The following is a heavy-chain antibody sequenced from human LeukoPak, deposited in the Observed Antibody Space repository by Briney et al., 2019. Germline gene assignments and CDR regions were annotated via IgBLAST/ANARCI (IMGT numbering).Heavy chain of an antibody. J-gene: IGHJ4*02. CDR3: ARSYDSSGYYPGALDD. CDR1: GFSFSTYW. D-gene: IGHD3-22*01. CDR2: IKQDGSEK. V-gene: IGHV3-7*01. Sequence: GGSLRLSYAASGFSFSTYWMSWVRQAPGKGLEWVANIKQDGSEKYYVDSVKGRFTISRDNAKNSLYLQMNSLRAEDTAVYYCARSYDSSGYYPGALDDWGQGTLVTVSS.